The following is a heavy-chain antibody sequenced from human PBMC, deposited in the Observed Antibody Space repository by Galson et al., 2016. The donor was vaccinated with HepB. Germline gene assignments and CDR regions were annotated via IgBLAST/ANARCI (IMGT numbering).Heavy chain of an antibody. V-gene: IGHV4-39*07. CDR2: IYYSGST. CDR3: ARVHYYYDSSGYGYYFDY. D-gene: IGHD3-22*01. CDR1: GGSISSSSYY. J-gene: IGHJ4*02. Sequence: SETLSLTCTVSGGSISSSSYYWGWIRQPPGKGLEWIGSIYYSGSTYYNPSLKSRVTISVDTSKNQFSLKLSSVTAADTSVYYCARVHYYYDSSGYGYYFDYWGQGTLVTVSS.